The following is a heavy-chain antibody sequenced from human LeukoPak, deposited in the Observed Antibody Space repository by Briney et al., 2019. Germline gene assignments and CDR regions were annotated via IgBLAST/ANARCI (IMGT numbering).Heavy chain of an antibody. CDR2: INPKSGGT. D-gene: IGHD3-10*01. J-gene: IGHJ4*02. CDR3: ARDLSFYDSGSYFFDY. CDR1: VDTFTVYY. Sequence: ASVTVSFKASVDTFTVYYIHWVRQAPGQGLEWMGWINPKSGGTNYAQKFQGRVTMTRDTSINTAYMELSRLTSDDTAVYYCARDLSFYDSGSYFFDYWGQGTLVTVSS. V-gene: IGHV1-2*02.